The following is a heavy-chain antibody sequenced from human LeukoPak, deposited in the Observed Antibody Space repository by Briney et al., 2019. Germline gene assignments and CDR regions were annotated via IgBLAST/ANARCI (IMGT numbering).Heavy chain of an antibody. D-gene: IGHD6-13*01. CDR1: GYTFTSYG. CDR2: ISAYNGNT. CDR3: ARDSIAAAGIFYYGMDV. V-gene: IGHV1-18*01. J-gene: IGHJ6*02. Sequence: ASVKVSCKASGYTFTSYGISWVRQAPGQGLEWVGWISAYNGNTNYAQKLQGRVTMTTDTSTSTAYMELRSLRSDDTAVYYCARDSIAAAGIFYYGMDVWGQGTTVTVSS.